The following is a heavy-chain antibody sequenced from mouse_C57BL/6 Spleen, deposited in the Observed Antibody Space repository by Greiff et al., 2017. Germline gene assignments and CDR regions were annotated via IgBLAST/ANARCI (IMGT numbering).Heavy chain of an antibody. V-gene: IGHV1-52*01. Sequence: QVQLKQPGAELVRPGSSVKLSCKASGYTFTSYWMHWVKQRPIQGLEWIGNIDPSDSETHYNQKFKDKATLTVDKSSSTAYMQLSSLTSEDSAVYYCARRYYYGSSPYYFDYWGQGTTLTVSS. D-gene: IGHD1-1*01. CDR2: IDPSDSET. CDR1: GYTFTSYW. CDR3: ARRYYYGSSPYYFDY. J-gene: IGHJ2*01.